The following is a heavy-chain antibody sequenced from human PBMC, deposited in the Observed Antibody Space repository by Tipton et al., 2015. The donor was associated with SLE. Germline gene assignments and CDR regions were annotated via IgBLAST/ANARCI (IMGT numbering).Heavy chain of an antibody. Sequence: QSGPEVKRPGASVKVSCKASGYTFTNYDINWVRQAPGQGLEWMGWMHPNSGNTGYAEKFQGRITMTRDTSISTAYMELSRLRSDDTAVYYCARDNSPDFDYWGQGTLVTVSS. J-gene: IGHJ4*02. D-gene: IGHD2/OR15-2a*01. CDR3: ARDNSPDFDY. CDR2: MHPNSGNT. V-gene: IGHV1-8*01. CDR1: GYTFTNYD.